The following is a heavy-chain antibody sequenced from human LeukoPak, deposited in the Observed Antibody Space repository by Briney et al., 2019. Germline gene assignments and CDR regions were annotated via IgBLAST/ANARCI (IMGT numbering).Heavy chain of an antibody. CDR2: FDREDGET. CDR1: GYSHTDLS. D-gene: IGHD5-18*01. V-gene: IGHV1-24*01. CDR3: ATPLLNKDTAMVRRIQGWFDP. J-gene: IGHJ5*02. Sequence: ASVQVSCKVSGYSHTDLSIHWVRQAPGKGLEWMGGFDREDGETIYAQTFQGRVTMTEDQSTDTAYMELSRLRSEATAVYYCATPLLNKDTAMVRRIQGWFDPWGQGTLVTVSS.